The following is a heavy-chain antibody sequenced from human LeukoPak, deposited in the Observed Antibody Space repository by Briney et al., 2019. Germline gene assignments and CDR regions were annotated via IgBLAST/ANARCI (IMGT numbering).Heavy chain of an antibody. V-gene: IGHV4-4*07. CDR1: GGSIHSY. D-gene: IGHD3-10*01. CDR3: ARDYYYGPYYYYYMDV. Sequence: PSQTLSLTCTVSGGSIHSYWSWIRQPAGKGLEWIGRISGSGTITYNPALQSRLTISIDTSKNQFSLKLSSVTAADTAVYYCARDYYYGPYYYYYMDVWGKGTTVTISS. J-gene: IGHJ6*03. CDR2: ISGSGTI.